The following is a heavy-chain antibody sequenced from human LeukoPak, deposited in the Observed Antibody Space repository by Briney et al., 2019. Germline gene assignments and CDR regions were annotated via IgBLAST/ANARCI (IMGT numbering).Heavy chain of an antibody. CDR3: AKVAGYDSSGYYFNYFDY. Sequence: GGSLRLSCAASGFPFDTYGMHWVRQAPGKGLEWVAVIWHDGDKNYYSDSVKGRFTISRDNSKNTLYLQMNSLRAEDTAVYYCAKVAGYDSSGYYFNYFDYWGRGTLVTVSS. CDR2: IWHDGDKN. J-gene: IGHJ4*02. V-gene: IGHV3-30*02. CDR1: GFPFDTYG. D-gene: IGHD3-22*01.